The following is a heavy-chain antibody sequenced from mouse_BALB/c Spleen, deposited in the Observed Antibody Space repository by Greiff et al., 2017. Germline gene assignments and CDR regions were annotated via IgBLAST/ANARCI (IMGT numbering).Heavy chain of an antibody. CDR2: IYPYNGGT. CDR3: ARGITTVDYFDY. D-gene: IGHD1-1*01. V-gene: IGHV1S29*02. J-gene: IGHJ2*01. CDR1: GYTFTDYN. Sequence: VQLKQSGPELVKPGASVKISCKASGYTFTDYNMHWVKQSHGKSLEWIGYIYPYNGGTGYNQKFKSKATLTVDNSSSTAYMELRSLTSEDSAVYYCARGITTVDYFDYWGQGTTLTVSS.